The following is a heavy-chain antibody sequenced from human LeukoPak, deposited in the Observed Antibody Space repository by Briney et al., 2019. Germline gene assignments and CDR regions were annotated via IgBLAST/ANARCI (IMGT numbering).Heavy chain of an antibody. J-gene: IGHJ4*02. D-gene: IGHD3-10*01. CDR3: AKDRGIISDY. CDR1: GFTFTSYA. V-gene: IGHV3-30-3*02. Sequence: GGSLRLSCAASGFTFTSYAMHWVRQAPGKGLEWVAVISYDGSNKYYADSVKGRFTISRDNSKNTLYLQMNSLRAEDTAVYYCAKDRGIISDYWGQGTLVTVSS. CDR2: ISYDGSNK.